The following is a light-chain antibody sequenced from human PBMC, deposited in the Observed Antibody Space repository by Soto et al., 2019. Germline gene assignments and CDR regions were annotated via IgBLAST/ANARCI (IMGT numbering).Light chain of an antibody. CDR1: QSVNNH. CDR3: QQYNNWPQA. J-gene: IGKJ1*01. Sequence: TLSVSPGERATLSCRASQSVNNHLAWYQQKPGQAPRLLISGASTRATGIPARFSGSGSGTEFTLTISSLQSEDFAVYYCQQYNNWPQAFGQGTKVDIK. V-gene: IGKV3-15*01. CDR2: GAS.